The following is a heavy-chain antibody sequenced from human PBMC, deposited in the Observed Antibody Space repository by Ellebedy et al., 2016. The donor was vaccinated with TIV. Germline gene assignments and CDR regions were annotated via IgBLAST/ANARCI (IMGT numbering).Heavy chain of an antibody. J-gene: IGHJ2*01. D-gene: IGHD2-15*01. CDR3: ARYSGDPSCYHDL. CDR1: GFTFHDHG. CDR2: IIWNSGDT. V-gene: IGHV3-9*01. Sequence: PGGSLRLSCVGSGFTFHDHGMHWVRQVAGKGLEWVSGIIWNSGDTGQADSLKGRFTISRDNAKNSLYLQMDSLRAEDTALYYCARYSGDPSCYHDLWGRGTLVTVSS.